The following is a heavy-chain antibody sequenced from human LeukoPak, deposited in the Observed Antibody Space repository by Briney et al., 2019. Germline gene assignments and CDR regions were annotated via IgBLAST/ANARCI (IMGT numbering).Heavy chain of an antibody. CDR3: AKEPREYCSSTSCPNWIDP. CDR1: GFTFSTCG. J-gene: IGHJ5*02. D-gene: IGHD2-2*01. CDR2: ISGSGGTT. V-gene: IGHV3-23*01. Sequence: GGSLRLSCAASGFTFSTCGMSWVRQAPGKGLEWVSAISGSGGTTYYADSVKGRFTISRDNSKNTLYLQMGSLRAEDTAVYYCAKEPREYCSSTSCPNWIDPWGQGTLVTVSS.